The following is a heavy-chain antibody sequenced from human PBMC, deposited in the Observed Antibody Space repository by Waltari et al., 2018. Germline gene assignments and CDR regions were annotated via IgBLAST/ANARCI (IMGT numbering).Heavy chain of an antibody. CDR3: ARVPRGSYDSSGSLWGRQNWFDP. Sequence: QVQLVQSGAEVKKPGASVKVSCKASGYTFTSYGISWVRQAPGQGLEWMGWISAYNGNTNYAQKLQGRVTMTTDTSTSTDYMELRSLRSDDTAVYYCARVPRGSYDSSGSLWGRQNWFDPWGQGTLVTVSS. CDR2: ISAYNGNT. J-gene: IGHJ5*02. CDR1: GYTFTSYG. V-gene: IGHV1-18*01. D-gene: IGHD3-22*01.